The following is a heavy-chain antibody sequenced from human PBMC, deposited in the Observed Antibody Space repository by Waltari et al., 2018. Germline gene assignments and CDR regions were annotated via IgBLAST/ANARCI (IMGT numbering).Heavy chain of an antibody. V-gene: IGHV3-74*01. CDR2: INPDGSST. J-gene: IGHJ4*02. Sequence: EVQLVESGGGLLQPGGSLRLSCAASGFTFSPYWMHWVRQPPGKGLVWVSRINPDGSSTSYADSVKGRFTISRDNAKNTLYMQMNSLRAEDTAVYYCTTDLTGYSDYWGQGTLVTVSS. D-gene: IGHD3-9*01. CDR1: GFTFSPYW. CDR3: TTDLTGYSDY.